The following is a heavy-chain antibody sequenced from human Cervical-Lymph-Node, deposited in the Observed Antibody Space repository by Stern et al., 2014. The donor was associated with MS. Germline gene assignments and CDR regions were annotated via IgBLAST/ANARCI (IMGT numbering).Heavy chain of an antibody. CDR2: INPHTGGT. CDR1: GYTFTDHY. V-gene: IGHV1-2*02. D-gene: IGHD4-23*01. CDR3: ARGAMTTVLTLFNHFDF. Sequence: QVQLGQSGAEVKKPGASVKVSCKASGYTFTDHYLHWVRQAPGQGLEWMGRINPHTGGTNYAQKFQGRVTMTRDTSVSTAYMEVTSLRSEGTAVFYCARGAMTTVLTLFNHFDFWGQGSLVTVSS. J-gene: IGHJ4*02.